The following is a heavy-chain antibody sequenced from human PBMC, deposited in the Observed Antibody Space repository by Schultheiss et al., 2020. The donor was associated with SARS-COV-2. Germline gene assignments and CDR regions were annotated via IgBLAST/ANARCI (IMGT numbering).Heavy chain of an antibody. Sequence: GGSLRLSCAASGFTVSSNYMSWVRQAPGKGLEWVSVIYSGGSTYYADSVKGRFTISRDNSKNTLYLQMNSLRAEDTAVYYCARDENGGNPGADAFDIWGQGTMVTVSS. CDR1: GFTVSSNY. J-gene: IGHJ3*02. D-gene: IGHD4-23*01. CDR3: ARDENGGNPGADAFDI. V-gene: IGHV3-66*02. CDR2: IYSGGST.